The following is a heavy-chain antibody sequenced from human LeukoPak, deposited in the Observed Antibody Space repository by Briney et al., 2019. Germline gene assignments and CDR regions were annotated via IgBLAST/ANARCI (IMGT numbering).Heavy chain of an antibody. V-gene: IGHV4-59*08. CDR3: ARRAAAGPDRTHYFDY. CDR1: GGSISSYY. CDR2: IYYSGST. D-gene: IGHD6-13*01. J-gene: IGHJ4*02. Sequence: SETLSLTCTVSGGSISSYYWIWIRQPPGKGLEWLGYIYYSGSTNYNPSLKSRVTISVDTSKHQFSLKLSSVTAAHTAVYYCARRAAAGPDRTHYFDYWGQGTLDTVPS.